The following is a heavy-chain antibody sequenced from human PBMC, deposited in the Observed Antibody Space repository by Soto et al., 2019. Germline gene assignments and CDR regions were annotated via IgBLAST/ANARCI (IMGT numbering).Heavy chain of an antibody. Sequence: WWSLRLSCSASVFTFSSYAMHWVRQAPGKGLEWVAVISYDGSNKYYADSVKGRFTISRDNSKNTLYLQMNSLRAEDTAVYYCARVIGGSSGYYGTLFYYYGMDVWGQGTTVTVSS. D-gene: IGHD3-22*01. CDR2: ISYDGSNK. J-gene: IGHJ6*02. V-gene: IGHV3-30-3*01. CDR3: ARVIGGSSGYYGTLFYYYGMDV. CDR1: VFTFSSYA.